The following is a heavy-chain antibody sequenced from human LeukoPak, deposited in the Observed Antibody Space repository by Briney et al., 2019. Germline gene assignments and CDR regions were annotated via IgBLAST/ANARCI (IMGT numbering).Heavy chain of an antibody. V-gene: IGHV3-7*01. J-gene: IGHJ6*03. CDR1: GFTFSSSW. Sequence: GGSLRLSCAASGFTFSSSWMGWVRQAPGKGLEWVANIQQDGSDKYYVDSVKGRFTISRDNAKSTLYLQMNSLRAEDTAVYYCAKAYLYSSSWYGAMDVWGKGTTVTVSS. CDR2: IQQDGSDK. D-gene: IGHD6-13*01. CDR3: AKAYLYSSSWYGAMDV.